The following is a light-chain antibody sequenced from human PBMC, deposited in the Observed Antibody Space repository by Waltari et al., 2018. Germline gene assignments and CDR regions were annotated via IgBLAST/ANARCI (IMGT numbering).Light chain of an antibody. Sequence: QSVLTQPPSVSAAPGQKVTISCSGSSSNIGNYFVSWYHQLPGATPKLLIYDNYKRPSGIPDRSAASKSGTSATLDITGLQIGDEADYYCATWDNSLTAVVFGGGTKLTVL. CDR3: ATWDNSLTAVV. CDR1: SSNIGNYF. CDR2: DNY. V-gene: IGLV1-51*01. J-gene: IGLJ2*01.